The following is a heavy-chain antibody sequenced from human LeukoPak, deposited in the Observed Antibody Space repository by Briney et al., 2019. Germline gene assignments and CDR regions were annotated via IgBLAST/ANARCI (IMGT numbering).Heavy chain of an antibody. J-gene: IGHJ4*02. D-gene: IGHD5-12*01. CDR3: AKAVSGYHQGLFDY. CDR2: ISYDGSNK. Sequence: PGGSLRLSCAASGFTFSSYGMHWVRQAPGKGLEWVAVISYDGSNKYYADSVKGRFTISRDNSKNTLYLQMNSLRAEDTAVYYCAKAVSGYHQGLFDYWGQGTLVTVSS. CDR1: GFTFSSYG. V-gene: IGHV3-30*18.